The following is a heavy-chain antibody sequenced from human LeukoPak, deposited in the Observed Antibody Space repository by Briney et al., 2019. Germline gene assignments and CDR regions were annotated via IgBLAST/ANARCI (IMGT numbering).Heavy chain of an antibody. Sequence: ASVKVSCKASGYTFTGYYMHWVRQAPGQGLEWMGWINPNSGGTNYAQKFQGRVTMTRDTSISTAYMELSRLRSDDTAVYYCARERFSRVTKRGGRGSPPGGQGPRAPVS. CDR1: GYTFTGYY. V-gene: IGHV1-2*02. D-gene: IGHD3-10*01. J-gene: IGHJ5*02. CDR2: INPNSGGT. CDR3: ARERFSRVTKRGGRGSPP.